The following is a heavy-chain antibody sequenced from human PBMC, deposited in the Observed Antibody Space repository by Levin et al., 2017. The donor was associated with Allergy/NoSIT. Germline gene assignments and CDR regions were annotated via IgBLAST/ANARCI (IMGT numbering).Heavy chain of an antibody. V-gene: IGHV4-61*01. CDR2: VYYSGST. D-gene: IGHD2-8*02. CDR1: GGSVSSSSDY. J-gene: IGHJ4*02. Sequence: SETLSLTCTVSGGSVSSSSDYWSWIRQPPGKGLEWIGYVYYSGSTNYSPSLKSRVTISIDTSKNQFSLKLSSVTAADTAVFYCARASPAGGIAASIDDWGQGTLVTVSS. CDR3: ARASPAGGIAASIDD.